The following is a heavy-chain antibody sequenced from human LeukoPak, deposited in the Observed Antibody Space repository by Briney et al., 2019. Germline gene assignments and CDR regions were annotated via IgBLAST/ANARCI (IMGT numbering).Heavy chain of an antibody. D-gene: IGHD1-26*01. CDR3: ARVPDSGSYYYYYMDV. CDR1: GYSISSGYY. Sequence: PSETLSLTCTVSGYSISSGYYWGWIRQPPGKGLEWIGSIYHSGSTYYNPSLKSRVTISVDTSKNQFSLKLSSVTAADTAVYYCARVPDSGSYYYYYMDVWGKGATVTVSS. J-gene: IGHJ6*03. V-gene: IGHV4-38-2*02. CDR2: IYHSGST.